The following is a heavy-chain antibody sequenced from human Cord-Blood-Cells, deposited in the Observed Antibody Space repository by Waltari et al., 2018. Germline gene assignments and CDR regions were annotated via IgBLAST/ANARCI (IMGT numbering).Heavy chain of an antibody. CDR1: GYTFTSYA. V-gene: IGHV1-3*01. CDR2: INAGNGNT. CDR3: ARDILTGYSPNWFDP. Sequence: QVQLVQSGAEVKKPGASVKVSCKASGYTFTSYAMHWVRQAPGQRLEWMGGINAGNGNTKYSQKFQGRVTITRDTSASTAYMELSSLRSEDTAVYYCARDILTGYSPNWFDPWGQGTLVTVSS. J-gene: IGHJ5*02. D-gene: IGHD3-9*01.